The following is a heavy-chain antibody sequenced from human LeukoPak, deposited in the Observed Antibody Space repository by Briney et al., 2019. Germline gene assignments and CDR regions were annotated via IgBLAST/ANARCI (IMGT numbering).Heavy chain of an antibody. CDR1: GFTFSSYT. V-gene: IGHV3-21*04. Sequence: PGGSLRLSCVASGFTFSSYTMNWVRQAPGKGLEWVSSISSSSSYIYYADSVKGRFTISRDNAKNSLYLQMNSLRAEDTAVYYCAKDRAYYSDSSGYYLVRAYDYWGQGTLVTVSS. CDR3: AKDRAYYSDSSGYYLVRAYDY. CDR2: ISSSSSYI. D-gene: IGHD3-22*01. J-gene: IGHJ4*02.